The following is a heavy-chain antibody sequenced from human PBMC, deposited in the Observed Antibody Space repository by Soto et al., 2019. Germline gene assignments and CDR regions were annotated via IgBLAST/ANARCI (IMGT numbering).Heavy chain of an antibody. CDR1: GFTFSSYG. CDR2: ISYDGSNK. J-gene: IGHJ6*02. CDR3: AKSDYPESYYGMDV. D-gene: IGHD4-17*01. V-gene: IGHV3-30*18. Sequence: QPGGSLRLSCAASGFTFSSYGMHWVRQAPGKGLEWVAVISYDGSNKYYADSVKGRFTISRDNSKNTLYLQMNSLRAEDTAVYYCAKSDYPESYYGMDVWGQGTTVTVSS.